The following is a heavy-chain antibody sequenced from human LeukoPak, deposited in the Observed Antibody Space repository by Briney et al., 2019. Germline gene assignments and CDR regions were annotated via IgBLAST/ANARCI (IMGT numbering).Heavy chain of an antibody. J-gene: IGHJ3*02. CDR1: GFSFSDYS. D-gene: IGHD3-16*01. V-gene: IGHV3-48*02. CDR2: ISSSRSTR. CDR3: ARDHPRRVWVDAFVI. Sequence: GGSLRPSCAASGFSFSDYSMNWVRQAPGKGMGWGSFISSSRSTRYYANPVKGRVTISRDNAQNSLYLQMDTLRDADTAVYYCARDHPRRVWVDAFVIWGQGTIVTVSS.